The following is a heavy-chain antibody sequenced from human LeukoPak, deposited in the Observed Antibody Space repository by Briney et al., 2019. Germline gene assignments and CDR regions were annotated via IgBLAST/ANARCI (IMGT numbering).Heavy chain of an antibody. CDR3: AREGPNDSSGYYSAWFDP. CDR2: ISSSGTTT. V-gene: IGHV3-48*03. Sequence: GGSLRLSCAVSGFTFDNYEMNWVRQAPGKGLEWISYISSSGTTTYYADSVKGRFTISRDNAKNSLYLQMNSLRAEDTAVYYCAREGPNDSSGYYSAWFDPWGQGTLVTVSS. CDR1: GFTFDNYE. D-gene: IGHD3-22*01. J-gene: IGHJ5*02.